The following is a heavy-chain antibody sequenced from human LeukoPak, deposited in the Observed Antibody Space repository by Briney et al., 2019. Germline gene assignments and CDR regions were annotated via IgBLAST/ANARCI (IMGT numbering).Heavy chain of an antibody. D-gene: IGHD6-25*01. V-gene: IGHV1-8*01. J-gene: IGHJ5*02. CDR2: MNPKSGNT. CDR1: GYTFTSYD. CDR3: ASSETASGWFDP. Sequence: ASVKVSCKASGYTFTSYDINWVRQATGQGREWMGWMNPKSGNTGYAQKFQGRVTMTRDTSISTAYMELSSLRSEDTAVYYCASSETASGWFDPWGQGTLVTVSS.